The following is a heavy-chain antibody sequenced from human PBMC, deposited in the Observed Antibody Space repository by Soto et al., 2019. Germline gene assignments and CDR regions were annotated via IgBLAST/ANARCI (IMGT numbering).Heavy chain of an antibody. D-gene: IGHD2-2*01. CDR1: GGSFSGYY. CDR3: ARGTRYCSSTSCYYEYYYYMDV. J-gene: IGHJ6*03. V-gene: IGHV4-34*01. Sequence: SETLSLTCAVYGGSFSGYYWSWIRQPPGKGLEWIGEINHSGSTNYNPSLKSRVTISVDTSKNQFSLKLSSVTAADTAVYYCARGTRYCSSTSCYYEYYYYMDVWGKGTTVTVAS. CDR2: INHSGST.